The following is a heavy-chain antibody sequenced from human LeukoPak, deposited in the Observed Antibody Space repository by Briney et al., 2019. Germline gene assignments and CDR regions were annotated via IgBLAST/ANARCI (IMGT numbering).Heavy chain of an antibody. Sequence: PGGSLRLSCAASGFTXXDYAMHWVRQAXXXXLXWVSGISWNSGSIGYADSVKGRFTISRDNAKNSLYLQMNSLRAEDTALYYCAKSNYDSSGLDYWGQGTLVTVSS. CDR1: GFTXXDYA. J-gene: IGHJ4*02. CDR3: AKSNYDSSGLDY. D-gene: IGHD3-22*01. V-gene: IGHV3-9*01. CDR2: ISWNSGSI.